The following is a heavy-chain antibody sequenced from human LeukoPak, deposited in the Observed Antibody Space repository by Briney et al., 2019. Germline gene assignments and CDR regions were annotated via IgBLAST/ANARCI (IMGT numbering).Heavy chain of an antibody. V-gene: IGHV3-74*01. CDR2: ISPDGSTT. Sequence: AGGSLRLSCAASGFTFSTYWMHWVRHAPGQGPVWVSRISPDGSTTTYADSVRGRFSISRDNAKNTLYMQMNSLRVDDTAVYYCVRGSSTWSPLGDYWGQGTLVTVST. J-gene: IGHJ4*02. CDR1: GFTFSTYW. CDR3: VRGSSTWSPLGDY. D-gene: IGHD6-13*01.